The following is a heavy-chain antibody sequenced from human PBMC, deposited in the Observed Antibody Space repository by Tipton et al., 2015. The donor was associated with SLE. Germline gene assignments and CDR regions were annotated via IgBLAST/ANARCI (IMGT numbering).Heavy chain of an antibody. D-gene: IGHD2-8*01. CDR2: INHGGST. CDR3: VRLRSKVLIDY. Sequence: TLSLTCAVYGGPFSGYQWIWIRQPPGKGLTWIGDINHGGSTNYNPSLESRLTISVDTSKNQFSLKLSSVTAADTAVYYCVRLRSKVLIDYWGQGTLVTVSS. CDR1: GGPFSGYQ. J-gene: IGHJ4*02. V-gene: IGHV4-34*01.